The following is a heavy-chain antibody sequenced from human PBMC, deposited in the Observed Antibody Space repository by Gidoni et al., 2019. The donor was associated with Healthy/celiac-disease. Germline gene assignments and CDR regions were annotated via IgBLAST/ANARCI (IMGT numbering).Heavy chain of an antibody. J-gene: IGHJ4*02. CDR2: IGYDGSNK. Sequence: QVQLVQSGGGVAQPWRSLRLSCAASGFTFSSYGMPWVRQAPGKGLEWVAVIGYDGSNKYYADSVKGRFTISRDNSKNTLYLQMNSLRAEDTAVYYCAREGIAVAGTSFDYWGQGTLVTVSS. CDR1: GFTFSSYG. V-gene: IGHV3-33*01. CDR3: AREGIAVAGTSFDY. D-gene: IGHD6-19*01.